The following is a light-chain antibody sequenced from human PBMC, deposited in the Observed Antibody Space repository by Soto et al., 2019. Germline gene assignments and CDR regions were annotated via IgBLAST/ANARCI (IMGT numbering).Light chain of an antibody. J-gene: IGKJ5*01. Sequence: EIVLTQSPGTLSLSPGERATLSCRASQSISSSYLAWYQQTPGQAPRLLIFGASSRATGIPARFSGSGSGTDFTLTISSLEPEDFAVYYCQQGITFGQGTRLEIK. CDR3: QQGIT. CDR1: QSISSSY. CDR2: GAS. V-gene: IGKV3-20*01.